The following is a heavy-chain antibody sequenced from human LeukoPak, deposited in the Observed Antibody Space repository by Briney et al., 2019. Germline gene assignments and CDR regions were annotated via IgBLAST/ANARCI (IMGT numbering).Heavy chain of an antibody. J-gene: IGHJ6*03. CDR1: GGTFSSYA. CDR3: ARGLLVHKRHYYYYYMDV. V-gene: IGHV1-69*05. Sequence: SVKVSCKASGGTFSSYAISWVRQAPGQGLEWMGGIIPIFGTANCAQKFQGRVTITTDESTSTAYMELSSLRSEDTAVYYCARGLLVHKRHYYYYYMDVWGKGTTVTVSS. D-gene: IGHD2-21*01. CDR2: IIPIFGTA.